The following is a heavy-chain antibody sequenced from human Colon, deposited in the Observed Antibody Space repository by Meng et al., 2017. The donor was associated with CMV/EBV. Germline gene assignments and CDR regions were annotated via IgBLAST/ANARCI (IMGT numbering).Heavy chain of an antibody. CDR2: INPVTGDT. CDR3: ATFGGDFDY. J-gene: IGHJ4*02. D-gene: IGHD3-3*01. CDR1: GYSFNGYF. V-gene: IGHV1-2*02. Sequence: QVAVVKSGAEVKEPGASVKVSCKTSGYSFNGYFMHWVRQAPGQGLEWMGWINPVTGDTSYAQKFQVRVTMTRDTSISTAYMELSSLRSDDTAVYYCATFGGDFDYWGQGTLVTVSS.